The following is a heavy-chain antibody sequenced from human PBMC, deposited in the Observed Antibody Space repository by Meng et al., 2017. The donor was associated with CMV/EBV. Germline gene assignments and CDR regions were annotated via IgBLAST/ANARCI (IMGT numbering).Heavy chain of an antibody. J-gene: IGHJ4*02. D-gene: IGHD2-2*01. CDR2: IYYSGST. V-gene: IGHV4-59*01. CDR3: ATGATTSRFRVDY. CDR1: GGSIGSYY. Sequence: SETLSLTCTVSGGSIGSYYWSWIRQPPGKGLEWIGYIYYSGSTNYNPSLKSRVTISVDTSKNQFSLKLSSVTAADTAVYYCATGATTSRFRVDYWGQGTLVTVSS.